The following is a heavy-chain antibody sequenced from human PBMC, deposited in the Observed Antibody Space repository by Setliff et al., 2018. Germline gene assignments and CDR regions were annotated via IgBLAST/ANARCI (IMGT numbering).Heavy chain of an antibody. J-gene: IGHJ3*02. CDR1: GGSFSGNC. D-gene: IGHD3-10*01. CDR3: ARAPNRIGTMVRGVSRAFDI. CDR2: INHNGNT. Sequence: PSETLSLTCAVYGGSFSGNCWTWIRQSPGQGLEWIGEINHNGNTNYSPSLKSRVTISVDTSKNQFSLKVHSVTAADTAVYYCARAPNRIGTMVRGVSRAFDIWSQGTLVTVSS. V-gene: IGHV4-34*01.